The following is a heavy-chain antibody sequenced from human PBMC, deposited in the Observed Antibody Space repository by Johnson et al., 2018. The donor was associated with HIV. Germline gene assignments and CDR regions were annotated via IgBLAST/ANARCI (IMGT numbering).Heavy chain of an antibody. CDR3: ARAAGSRLVLGRSGAFDI. CDR1: GFTFSSYG. CDR2: IRYDGSNK. D-gene: IGHD3-10*01. V-gene: IGHV3-30*02. Sequence: VQLVESGGGVVQPGGSLRLSCAAPGFTFSSYGMHWVSQAPGKGLEWVAFIRYDGSNKYYADSVKGRFTISRDNSKNTLYLQMNSLRAEDTAMYYCARAAGSRLVLGRSGAFDIWGQGTMVTVSS. J-gene: IGHJ3*02.